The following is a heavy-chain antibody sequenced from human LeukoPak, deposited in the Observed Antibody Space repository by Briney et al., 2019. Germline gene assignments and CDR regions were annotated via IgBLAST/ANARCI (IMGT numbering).Heavy chain of an antibody. D-gene: IGHD6-13*01. J-gene: IGHJ4*02. V-gene: IGHV3-33*01. Sequence: PGRSLRLSCAASGFTFSSYGMHWVRQAPGKGLEWVAVIWYDGSNKYYADSVKGRFTISRDNSKNTLYLQMNSLRAEDTAVYYCAIDGLRAAGTHFDYWGQGTLVTVSS. CDR1: GFTFSSYG. CDR2: IWYDGSNK. CDR3: AIDGLRAAGTHFDY.